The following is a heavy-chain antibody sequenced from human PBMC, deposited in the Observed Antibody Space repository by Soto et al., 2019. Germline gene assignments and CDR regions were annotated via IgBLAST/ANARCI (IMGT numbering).Heavy chain of an antibody. J-gene: IGHJ4*02. CDR1: SDSISSYY. Sequence: QVQLQESGPGLVKPSETLSLTCTVSSDSISSYYWSWIRQPPGKRLEWIGYISYSGSTDYNPSLKSRVTISGDTSKNQYSLKVSSVTAADTAVYYCAGGTSWQLPLDYWGQGTLVTVSS. CDR3: AGGTSWQLPLDY. D-gene: IGHD6-13*01. V-gene: IGHV4-59*01. CDR2: ISYSGST.